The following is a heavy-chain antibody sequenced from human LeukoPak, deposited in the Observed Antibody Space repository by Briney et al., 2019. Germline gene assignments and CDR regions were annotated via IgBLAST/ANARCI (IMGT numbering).Heavy chain of an antibody. J-gene: IGHJ4*02. D-gene: IGHD2-2*01. V-gene: IGHV4-59*01. Sequence: SETLSLTCTVSGGSISSYYWSWIRQPPGKGLEWIGYIYYSGSTNYNPSLKSRVTISVDTSKNQFSLKLSSVTAADTAVYYCARDSTVAHFDYRGQGTLVTVSS. CDR1: GGSISSYY. CDR3: ARDSTVAHFDY. CDR2: IYYSGST.